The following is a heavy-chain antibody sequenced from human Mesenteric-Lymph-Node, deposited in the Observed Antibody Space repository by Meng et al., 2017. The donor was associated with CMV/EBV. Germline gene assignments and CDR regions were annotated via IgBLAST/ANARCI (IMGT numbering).Heavy chain of an antibody. V-gene: IGHV3-30*02. Sequence: GESLKISCATSGFTFSSCGMHWVRQAPGKGLEWVAFIRYDGSIENYADSVKGRFIISRDNSKNTLYLQMNSLRAEDTAVYYCARSITEAIKPFYYYYGMDVWGQGTTVTVSS. CDR1: GFTFSSCG. D-gene: IGHD3-16*01. CDR3: ARSITEAIKPFYYYYGMDV. CDR2: IRYDGSIE. J-gene: IGHJ6*02.